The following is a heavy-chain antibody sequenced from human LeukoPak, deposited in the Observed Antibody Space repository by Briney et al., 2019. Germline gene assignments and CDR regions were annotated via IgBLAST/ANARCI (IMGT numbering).Heavy chain of an antibody. J-gene: IGHJ4*02. Sequence: ASVRVSCKASGYIFTNYGVSWVRQAPGQGLEWMGWINVYSGHTIYAQEFQGRVTLTTDTSTSTAHMDLRSLRSDDTAVYYCVRDSDHAPDYWGQGTLVTVSS. CDR3: VRDSDHAPDY. V-gene: IGHV1-18*01. D-gene: IGHD3-10*01. CDR2: INVYSGHT. CDR1: GYIFTNYG.